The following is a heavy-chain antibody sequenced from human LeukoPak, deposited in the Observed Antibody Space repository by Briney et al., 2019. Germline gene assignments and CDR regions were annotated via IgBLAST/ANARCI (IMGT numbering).Heavy chain of an antibody. J-gene: IGHJ4*02. V-gene: IGHV4-30-4*01. Sequence: ASETLSLTCTVSGDSISCGDNYWSWIRQPPGKGLEWIGYIHYSGSTYYNPSLKSRVIISGDMSKNQFSLTLNSLAAADSAMYYCARAAAGTNSWYYFDYWGQGTLVTVSS. D-gene: IGHD6-19*01. CDR2: IHYSGST. CDR1: GDSISCGDNY. CDR3: ARAAAGTNSWYYFDY.